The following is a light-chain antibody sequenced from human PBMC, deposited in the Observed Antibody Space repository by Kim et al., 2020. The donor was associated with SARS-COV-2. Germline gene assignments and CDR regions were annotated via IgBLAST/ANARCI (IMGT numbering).Light chain of an antibody. J-gene: IGLJ3*02. Sequence: QPVLTQPPSASGTPGQRVTISCSGSISNIGSNVVNWYQQLPGTAPKLLMYSNDYRPSGVPDRFSGSKSGTSASLAISGLQSEDGADYYCAAWDDSLKGSVFGGGTQLTVL. V-gene: IGLV1-44*01. CDR1: ISNIGSNV. CDR3: AAWDDSLKGSV. CDR2: SND.